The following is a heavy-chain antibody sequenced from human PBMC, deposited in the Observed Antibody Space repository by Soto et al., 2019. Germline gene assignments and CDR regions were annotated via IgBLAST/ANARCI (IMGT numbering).Heavy chain of an antibody. J-gene: IGHJ3*01. Sequence: VQVLESGGGLVQPGGSLRLSCSTSEFTFSAYAMTWVRQPPGEGLEWVASISGSGGDTSYADSVKGWFSIFRDNSKNTLYLRMYSLRVEDTAVYYCTRDPNGDHIGAFDFWGQGILVTVSS. CDR3: TRDPNGDHIGAFDF. CDR1: EFTFSAYA. V-gene: IGHV3-23*01. D-gene: IGHD4-17*01. CDR2: ISGSGGDT.